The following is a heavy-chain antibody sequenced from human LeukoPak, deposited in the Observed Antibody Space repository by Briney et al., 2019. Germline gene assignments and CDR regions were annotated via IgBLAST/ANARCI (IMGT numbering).Heavy chain of an antibody. J-gene: IGHJ4*02. V-gene: IGHV4-4*09. CDR2: IYTSGST. D-gene: IGHD3-16*01. CDR1: GGSISSYY. CDR3: PILGGLRGGYYFDY. Sequence: PSETLSLTCTVSGGSISSYYWSWIRQPPGKGLEWIGYIYTSGSTNYNPSLKSRVTISVETSKNQFSLKLSSVTAADTAVYYCPILGGLRGGYYFDYWVQGTLVTVSS.